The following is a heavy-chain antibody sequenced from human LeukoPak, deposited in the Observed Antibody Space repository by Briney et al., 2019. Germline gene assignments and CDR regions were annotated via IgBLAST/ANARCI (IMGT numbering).Heavy chain of an antibody. CDR3: AADSGGSRY. D-gene: IGHD2-15*01. CDR2: IKQDGSEK. J-gene: IGHJ4*02. Sequence: PGGSLRLSCAASGFTFSSYWMSWIRQAPGRGLEWVANIKQDGSEKYYADSVKGRFTISRDSAKNSLYLQMNSLRVEDTAMYYCAADSGGSRYWGQGTLATVSS. V-gene: IGHV3-7*01. CDR1: GFTFSSYW.